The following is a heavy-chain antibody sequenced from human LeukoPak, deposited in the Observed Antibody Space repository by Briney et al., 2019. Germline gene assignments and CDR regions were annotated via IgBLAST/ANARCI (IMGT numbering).Heavy chain of an antibody. V-gene: IGHV4-34*01. CDR1: GGSFSGYY. CDR3: ARGGGVWGSYRLFDY. D-gene: IGHD3-16*02. J-gene: IGHJ4*02. Sequence: SETLSLTCAVYGGSFSGYYWSWIRQPPGKGLEWIGEINHSGSTNYNTSLKSRVTISVDTSKNQFSLKLSSVTAADTAVYYRARGGGVWGSYRLFDYWGQGTLVTVSS. CDR2: INHSGST.